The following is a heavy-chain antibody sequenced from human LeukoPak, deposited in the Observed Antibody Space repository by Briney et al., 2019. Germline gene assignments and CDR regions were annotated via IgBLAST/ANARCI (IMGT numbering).Heavy chain of an antibody. J-gene: IGHJ5*02. D-gene: IGHD3-9*01. V-gene: IGHV4-39*01. CDR2: IYYSGST. CDR3: ARHKGVRYFDWSNLNWFDP. CDR1: GGSISSSSYY. Sequence: PSETLSLTCTVSGGSISSSSYYWGWIRQPPGKGLEWIGSIYYSGSTYYNPSLKSRVTISVDTSKNQFSLKLSSVTAADTAVYYCARHKGVRYFDWSNLNWFDPWGQGTLVTVSS.